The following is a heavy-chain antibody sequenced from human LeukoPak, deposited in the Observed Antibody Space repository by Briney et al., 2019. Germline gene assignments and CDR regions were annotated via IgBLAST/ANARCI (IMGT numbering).Heavy chain of an antibody. J-gene: IGHJ4*02. CDR1: GFTFSSYG. V-gene: IGHV3-30*02. CDR3: ARRTTTGVLLWFGDYFDY. CDR2: IRYDGSNK. Sequence: PGGSLRLSCAASGFTFSSYGMHWVRQAPGKGLEWVAFIRYDGSNKYYADSVKGRFTISRDNSKNTLYLQMNSLSAEDTAVYYCARRTTTGVLLWFGDYFDYWGQGTLVTVSS. D-gene: IGHD3-10*01.